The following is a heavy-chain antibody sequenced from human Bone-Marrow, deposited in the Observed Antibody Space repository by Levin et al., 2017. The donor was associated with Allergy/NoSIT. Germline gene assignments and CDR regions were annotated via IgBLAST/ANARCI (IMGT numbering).Heavy chain of an antibody. V-gene: IGHV3-13*01. CDR1: GFTFDNYD. Sequence: GGSLRLSCTASGFTFDNYDFHWVRQVAGKGLEWVSDIGTAGDAFYADSVKGRFTISRENSKHSVYLQMNALRAGDTAKYYCVRNNPRGYGIYYYYGMDVWGQGTTVIVSS. CDR2: IGTAGDA. CDR3: VRNNPRGYGIYYYYGMDV. J-gene: IGHJ6*02. D-gene: IGHD6-25*01.